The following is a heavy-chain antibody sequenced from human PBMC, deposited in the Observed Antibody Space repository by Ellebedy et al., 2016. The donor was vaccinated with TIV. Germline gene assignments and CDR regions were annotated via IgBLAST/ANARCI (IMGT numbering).Heavy chain of an antibody. CDR3: ARSMVRAYNFLDQ. V-gene: IGHV4-4*02. CDR1: GGSISSSNW. D-gene: IGHD3-10*01. J-gene: IGHJ4*02. CDR2: IYHSGSI. Sequence: MPSETLSLTCAVSGGSISSSNWWTWVRQPPGRGLEWIAEIYHSGSINYNPSLKSRLTISLDKSKSQFSLNMSSVTAADTAVDYCARSMVRAYNFLDQWGQGTLVTVSS.